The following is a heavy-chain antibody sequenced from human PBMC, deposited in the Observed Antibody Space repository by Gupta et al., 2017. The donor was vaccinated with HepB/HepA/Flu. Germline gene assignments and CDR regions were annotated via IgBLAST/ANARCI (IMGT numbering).Heavy chain of an antibody. D-gene: IGHD3-10*01. CDR2: TYYRSKWYN. CDR1: GDRVSSNSAA. CDR3: ARASGFGELYFFRTRPYGMDV. J-gene: IGHJ6*02. Sequence: QVQLQQSGPGLVKPSQTLSLTCAISGDRVSSNSAAWHWIRQSPSRGLEWLGRTYYRSKWYNDYAVSVKSRITINPDTSKNQFSLQLNSVTPEDTAVYYCARASGFGELYFFRTRPYGMDVWGQGTTVTVSS. V-gene: IGHV6-1*01.